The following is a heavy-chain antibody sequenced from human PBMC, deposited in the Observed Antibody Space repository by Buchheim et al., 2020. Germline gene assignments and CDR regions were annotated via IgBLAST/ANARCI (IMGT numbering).Heavy chain of an antibody. CDR1: EFTFSIYA. Sequence: VQLVESGGGVVQPGRSLRLSCAASEFTFSIYAMNWVRQAPGKGLEWVSVINGSGSTTYYADSVKGRFTISRDNSKNTLHLQMNSLRVEDTAVYYCARGSGYSGYDSGDYWGQGTL. D-gene: IGHD5-12*01. CDR2: INGSGSTT. V-gene: IGHV3-23*04. CDR3: ARGSGYSGYDSGDY. J-gene: IGHJ4*02.